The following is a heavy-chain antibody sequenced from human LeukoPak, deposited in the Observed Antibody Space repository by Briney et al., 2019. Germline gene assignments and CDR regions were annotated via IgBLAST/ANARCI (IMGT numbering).Heavy chain of an antibody. J-gene: IGHJ6*03. CDR2: IKQDGSEK. CDR1: GFTFSGYW. Sequence: GGSLRLSCAASGFTFSGYWMSWVRQAPGKGLEWVANIKQDGSEKYYVDSVKGRFTISRDNAKNSLYLQMNSLRAEDTAVYYCARDGTMVRGVIRVYYYYMDVWGKGTTVTVSS. V-gene: IGHV3-7*03. D-gene: IGHD3-10*01. CDR3: ARDGTMVRGVIRVYYYYMDV.